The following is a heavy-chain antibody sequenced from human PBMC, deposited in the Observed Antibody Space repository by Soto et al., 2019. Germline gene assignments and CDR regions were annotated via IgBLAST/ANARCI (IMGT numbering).Heavy chain of an antibody. CDR1: GGSFSGYY. V-gene: IGHV4-34*01. CDR3: ARGAGAAAGLYNWFDP. D-gene: IGHD6-13*01. CDR2: INHSGST. Sequence: SETLSLTCAVYGGSFSGYYWSWIRQPPGKGLEWIGEINHSGSTNYNPSLKSRVTISVDTSKNQFSLKLSSVTAADTAVYYCARGAGAAAGLYNWFDPWGQGTLVTVSS. J-gene: IGHJ5*02.